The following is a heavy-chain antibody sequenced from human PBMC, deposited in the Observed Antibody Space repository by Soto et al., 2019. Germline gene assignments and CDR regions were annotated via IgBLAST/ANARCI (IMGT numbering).Heavy chain of an antibody. J-gene: IGHJ6*02. Sequence: VGSLRLSCEVSGFTFGSYGMSWVRQAPDKGLEWVSTIGIGADTYYADSVKGRFTISRDNSKNTLFLQMNSLRAEDTALYFCAKDGTTAGIHYYGMDVWGQGTTVTVSS. CDR1: GFTFGSYG. CDR2: IGIGADT. D-gene: IGHD2-2*02. V-gene: IGHV3-23*01. CDR3: AKDGTTAGIHYYGMDV.